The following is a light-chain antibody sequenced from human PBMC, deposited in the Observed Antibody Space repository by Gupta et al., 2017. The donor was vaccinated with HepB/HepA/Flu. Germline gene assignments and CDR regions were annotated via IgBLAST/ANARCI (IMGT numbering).Light chain of an antibody. J-gene: IGKJ3*01. CDR1: QDISNY. CDR3: QQDDNLPLT. Sequence: DIQMTQSPSSLSASVGDRVTITYQASQDISNYLNWYQQKPGKAPKLLIYDASNVETGVPSRFSGSGSGTDFTFTISSLQPEDLATYYCQQDDNLPLTFGHGTKVDIK. V-gene: IGKV1-33*01. CDR2: DAS.